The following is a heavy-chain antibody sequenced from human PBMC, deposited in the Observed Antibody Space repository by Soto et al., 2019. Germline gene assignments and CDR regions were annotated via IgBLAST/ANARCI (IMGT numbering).Heavy chain of an antibody. V-gene: IGHV3-48*02. CDR3: ARDRGYTYGFDF. Sequence: EVQLVESGGGLVQPGGSLRLSCAASGLTFTSYSMNWVRQAPGKGLEWVSFIHSSSSIIYYADSVKGRFTISRDNAKNSLYLQMNSLRDEDTAVYYCARDRGYTYGFDFWGQGALVTVSS. CDR2: IHSSSSII. CDR1: GLTFTSYS. J-gene: IGHJ4*02. D-gene: IGHD5-18*01.